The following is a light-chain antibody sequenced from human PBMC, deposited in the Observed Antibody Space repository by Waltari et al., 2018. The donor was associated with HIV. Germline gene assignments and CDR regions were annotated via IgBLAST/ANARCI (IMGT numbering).Light chain of an antibody. CDR1: NSDVGNSNL. CDR2: EVT. Sequence: QSALTPPASVSGSPGQSITISCTGTNSDVGNSNLVSWYRQHPDKAPKLLIFEVTRRPSGVSDRFSGSKSGNTASLTISGLQAEDEADYYCCSYAGSDTLVFGGGTKLTVL. CDR3: CSYAGSDTLV. V-gene: IGLV2-23*02. J-gene: IGLJ3*02.